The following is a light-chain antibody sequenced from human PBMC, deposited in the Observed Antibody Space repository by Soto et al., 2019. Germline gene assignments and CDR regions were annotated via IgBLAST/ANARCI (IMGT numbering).Light chain of an antibody. V-gene: IGLV2-23*02. Sequence: QSVLTQPASVSGSPGQSITISCTGTSSDVGSYNLVSWYQQHPGKAPKLMIYEVSKRPSGVSNRFSGSKSGNTASLTLSGLQAEDEADYYCCSYAGSSTFFYVFGTGTKVTVL. CDR1: SSDVGSYNL. CDR3: CSYAGSSTFFYV. CDR2: EVS. J-gene: IGLJ1*01.